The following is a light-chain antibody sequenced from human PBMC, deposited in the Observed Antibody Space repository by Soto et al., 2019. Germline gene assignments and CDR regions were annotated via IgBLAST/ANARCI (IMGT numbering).Light chain of an antibody. CDR2: GAS. Sequence: EIVLTQFPGTLSLSPGERATVFCRASQSVSSTYLAWYQQQPGQAPRLLIYGASSRATGIPDRFIGSGSGTDVTLTISRLEPEDFAVYYCQQYGGSFGQGTKLEIK. CDR3: QQYGGS. V-gene: IGKV3-20*01. CDR1: QSVSSTY. J-gene: IGKJ2*01.